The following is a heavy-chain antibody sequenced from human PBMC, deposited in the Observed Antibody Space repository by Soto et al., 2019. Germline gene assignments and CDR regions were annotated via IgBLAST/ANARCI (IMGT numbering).Heavy chain of an antibody. V-gene: IGHV3-49*03. J-gene: IGHJ6*02. Sequence: GGSLRLSCTASGFTFGDYAMIWFRQAPGKGLEWVGFIRSKAYGGTTEYAASVKGRFTISRDDSKSIAYLQMNSLKTEDTAVYYCTSGTTPADYYYYGMDVWGQGTTVTVSS. CDR1: GFTFGDYA. CDR2: IRSKAYGGTT. CDR3: TSGTTPADYYYYGMDV.